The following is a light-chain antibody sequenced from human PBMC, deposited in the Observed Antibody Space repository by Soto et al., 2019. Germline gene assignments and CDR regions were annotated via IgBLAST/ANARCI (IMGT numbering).Light chain of an antibody. Sequence: EIGLTQSPATLSSFPGERATLSCRASESVSNNYLAWYQQKPGQAPRLLIYGASNRATGIPDRFSGSGSGTDFTLTISRLEPEDFAVYYCQQYGSSGTFGQGTKVDIK. CDR2: GAS. CDR3: QQYGSSGT. V-gene: IGKV3-20*01. J-gene: IGKJ1*01. CDR1: ESVSNNY.